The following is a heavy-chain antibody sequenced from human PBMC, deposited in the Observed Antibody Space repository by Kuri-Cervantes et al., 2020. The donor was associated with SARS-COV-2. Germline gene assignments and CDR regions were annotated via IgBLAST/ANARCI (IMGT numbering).Heavy chain of an antibody. D-gene: IGHD3-10*01. CDR1: GYTFTSYG. J-gene: IGHJ4*02. V-gene: IGHV1-18*01. Sequence: ASVKVSCKASGYTFTSYGISWVRQAPGQGLEWMGWISAYNGNTNYAQKLQGRVTMTTDTSTSTAYMELRSLRSEDTAVYYCARDWAYMDPGYFDYWGQGTLVTVSS. CDR3: ARDWAYMDPGYFDY. CDR2: ISAYNGNT.